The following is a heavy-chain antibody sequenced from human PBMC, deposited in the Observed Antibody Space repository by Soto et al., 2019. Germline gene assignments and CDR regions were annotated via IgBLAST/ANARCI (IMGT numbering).Heavy chain of an antibody. CDR2: ISAYNGNT. CDR1: GYTFTSYG. J-gene: IGHJ6*02. Sequence: ASVKVSGKASGYTFTSYGISWVRQAPGQGLAWMGWISAYNGNTNYAQKLQGRVTMTTDTSTSTAYMELRSLRSDDTAVYYCARDGCGSCYQGGDYYYGMDVWGQGTTVTVSS. V-gene: IGHV1-18*04. CDR3: ARDGCGSCYQGGDYYYGMDV. D-gene: IGHD2-15*01.